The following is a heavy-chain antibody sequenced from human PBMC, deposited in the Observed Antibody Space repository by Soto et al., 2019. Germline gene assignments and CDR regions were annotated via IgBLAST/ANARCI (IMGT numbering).Heavy chain of an antibody. D-gene: IGHD3-10*01. CDR1: GFTFDGYG. V-gene: IGHV3-20*04. Sequence: GGSLRLSCVGSGFTFDGYGMSWVRQAPGKGLEWVSGINWGGGTTSYADSVRGRFNISRDNAKNSLYLQMNSLRLEDTALYYCARTRPYYGSGSYYNRDVWDQGTTVTVSS. J-gene: IGHJ6*02. CDR2: INWGGGTT. CDR3: ARTRPYYGSGSYYNRDV.